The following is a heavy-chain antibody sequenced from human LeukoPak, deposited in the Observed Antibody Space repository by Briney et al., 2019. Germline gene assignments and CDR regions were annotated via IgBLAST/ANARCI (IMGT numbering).Heavy chain of an antibody. D-gene: IGHD1-26*01. CDR2: MYTSGST. CDR1: GGSISSGSYY. Sequence: PSQTLSLTCTVSGGSISSGSYYWSWIRQPAGKGLEWIGRMYTSGSTNYNPSLKSRVTISVDTSKNQFSLKLSSVTAADTAVYYCARGSQSGNYHWGQGTLVTVSS. CDR3: ARGSQSGNYH. V-gene: IGHV4-61*02. J-gene: IGHJ5*02.